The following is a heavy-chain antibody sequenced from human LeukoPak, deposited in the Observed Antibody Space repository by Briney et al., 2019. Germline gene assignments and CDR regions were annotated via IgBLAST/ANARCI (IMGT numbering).Heavy chain of an antibody. J-gene: IGHJ5*02. V-gene: IGHV1-18*01. CDR2: ISAYNGNT. CDR3: ARGYCSGGSCYGGHWFDP. CDR1: GYTFTSYG. Sequence: ASVKVSCKASGYTFTSYGISWVRQAPGQGLEWTGWISAYNGNTNYAQKLQGRVTMTTDTSTSTAYMKLRSLRSDDTAVYCCARGYCSGGSCYGGHWFDPWGQGTLVTVSS. D-gene: IGHD2-15*01.